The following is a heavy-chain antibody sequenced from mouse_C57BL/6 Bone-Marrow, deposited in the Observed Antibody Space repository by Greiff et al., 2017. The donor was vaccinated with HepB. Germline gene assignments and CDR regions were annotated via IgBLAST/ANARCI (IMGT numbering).Heavy chain of an antibody. CDR3: ARIEYYFDY. V-gene: IGHV1-69*01. CDR1: GYTFTSYW. Sequence: QVQLKQPGAELVMPGASVKLSCKASGYTFTSYWMHWVKQRPGQGLEWIGEIDPSDSYTNYNQKFKGKSTLTVDKSSSTAYMQLSSLTSEDSAVYYCARIEYYFDYWGQGTTLTVSS. CDR2: IDPSDSYT. J-gene: IGHJ2*01.